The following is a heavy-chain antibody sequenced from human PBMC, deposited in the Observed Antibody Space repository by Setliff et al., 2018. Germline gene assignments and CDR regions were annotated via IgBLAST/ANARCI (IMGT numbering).Heavy chain of an antibody. CDR1: GFTFTNYE. Sequence: PGGSLRLSCAASGFTFTNYEMNWVRQAPGKGLEWVSYISSSGDTIYYADSVKGRFTISRDNAKNSLYLQMNSLRAEDTAVYYCARDPEQWLVRSYAFDIWGQGTMVTVSS. V-gene: IGHV3-48*03. CDR2: ISSSGDTI. CDR3: ARDPEQWLVRSYAFDI. J-gene: IGHJ3*02. D-gene: IGHD6-19*01.